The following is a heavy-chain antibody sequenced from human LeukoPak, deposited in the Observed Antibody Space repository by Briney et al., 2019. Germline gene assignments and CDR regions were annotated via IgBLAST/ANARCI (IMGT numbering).Heavy chain of an antibody. J-gene: IGHJ4*02. CDR3: VRQKKSHGNFDY. CDR2: ISGSGDST. CDR1: GFTFSSYA. Sequence: PGGSLRLSCAASGFTFSSYAMSWVRQAPGKGLEWVSAISGSGDSTYYGDSVKGRFTISRDNSKNTLYLQMNSLRVEDTAVYYCVRQKKSHGNFDYWGQGTLVTVSS. D-gene: IGHD1-26*01. V-gene: IGHV3-23*01.